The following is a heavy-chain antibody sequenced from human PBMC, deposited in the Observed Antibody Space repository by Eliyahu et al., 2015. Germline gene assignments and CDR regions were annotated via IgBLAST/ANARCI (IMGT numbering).Heavy chain of an antibody. CDR1: GFXFDDYA. Sequence: EVQLVESGGGLVQPGRSLRLSCAASGFXFDDYAMHWVRQAPGKGLEWVSGISWNSGSIGYADSVKGRFTISRDNAKNSLYLQMNSLRAEDTALYYCAKDPTRYYYDSSVFDYWGQGTLVTVSS. J-gene: IGHJ4*02. V-gene: IGHV3-9*01. CDR2: ISWNSGSI. CDR3: AKDPTRYYYDSSVFDY. D-gene: IGHD3-22*01.